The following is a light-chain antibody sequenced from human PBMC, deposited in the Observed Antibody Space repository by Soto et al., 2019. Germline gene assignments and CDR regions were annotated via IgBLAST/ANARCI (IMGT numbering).Light chain of an antibody. Sequence: EIVMTQSPATLSVSPGERATLSCRASQSVSSNLAWYQQKPGQAPRLLIYGASKRATGIPDRFSGSGSGTDFSLTISRLEPEDFEVYYCHQYDNAPQTYGQGTKVDIK. J-gene: IGKJ2*01. V-gene: IGKV3D-15*01. CDR2: GAS. CDR1: QSVSSN. CDR3: HQYDNAPQT.